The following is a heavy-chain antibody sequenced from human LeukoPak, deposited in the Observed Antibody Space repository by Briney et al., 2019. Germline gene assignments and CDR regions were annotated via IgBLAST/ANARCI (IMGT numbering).Heavy chain of an antibody. Sequence: EASVKVSCKASGYSFTNYAMNWVRQAPGQGLEWMGWINPNSGGTNYAQKFQGRVTMTRDTSISTAYMELSRLRSDDTAVYYCARSELERRRGYAFDIWGQGTMVTVSS. CDR3: ARSELERRRGYAFDI. V-gene: IGHV1-2*02. D-gene: IGHD1-1*01. CDR2: INPNSGGT. CDR1: GYSFTNYA. J-gene: IGHJ3*02.